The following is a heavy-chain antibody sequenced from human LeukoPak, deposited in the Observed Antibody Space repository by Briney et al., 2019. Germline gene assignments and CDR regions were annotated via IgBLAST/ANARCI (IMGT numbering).Heavy chain of an antibody. CDR2: ISGSGGIT. V-gene: IGHV3-23*01. CDR3: AKAKSGWHLFDY. D-gene: IGHD6-19*01. CDR1: GFTFSSYA. Sequence: PGGSLSLSCAASGFTFSSYAMSWVRQAPGKGLEWVSGISGSGGITNTADSVKGRSTTSRDNSKNTLHLQMNSLRAEDTAVYYCAKAKSGWHLFDYWGQGTLVTVSS. J-gene: IGHJ4*02.